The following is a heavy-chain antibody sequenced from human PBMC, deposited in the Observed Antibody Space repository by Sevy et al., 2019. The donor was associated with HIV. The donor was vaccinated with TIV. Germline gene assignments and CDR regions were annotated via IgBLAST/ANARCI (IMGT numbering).Heavy chain of an antibody. J-gene: IGHJ3*02. V-gene: IGHV3-23*01. D-gene: IGHD6-25*01. CDR2: ISGSSVST. Sequence: GGSLRLSCAASGFTFSSYDMSWVRQAPGKGLEWVSVISGSSVSTYYADSVKGRFTISRDNSKNTLYLQLNSLRAEDTAVYYCAKSMGGFDAFDIWGQGTMVTVSS. CDR3: AKSMGGFDAFDI. CDR1: GFTFSSYD.